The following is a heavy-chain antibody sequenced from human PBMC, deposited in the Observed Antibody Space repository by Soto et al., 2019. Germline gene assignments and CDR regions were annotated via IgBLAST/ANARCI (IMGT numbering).Heavy chain of an antibody. CDR2: INPSGGST. CDR3: ARGFCTTTTCFVGDF. D-gene: IGHD2-8*01. J-gene: IGHJ4*02. CDR1: GYTFTSYY. V-gene: IGHV1-46*01. Sequence: QVQLVQSGAEVKKPGASVKISCKSSGYTFTSYYMHWVRQGPGQGLEWMGMINPSGGSTNYAQRFQGRVTMTRDTSTSTVYRYLSDLRSEDTAVYYCARGFCTTTTCFVGDFWGQGTLVTVSS.